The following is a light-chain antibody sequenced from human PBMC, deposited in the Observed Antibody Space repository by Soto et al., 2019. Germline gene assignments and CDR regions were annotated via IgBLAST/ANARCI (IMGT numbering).Light chain of an antibody. V-gene: IGKV3-15*01. CDR3: QQYDNWPWT. CDR2: GAS. J-gene: IGKJ1*01. Sequence: EIVMTQSPATLSVSQGGRATLSCRASQSISDTLAWYQQKPGQAPRLLIHGASTRAPGFPARFSGSGSGTDFTLTISSLQSEDFAVYYCQQYDNWPWTFGQGTKVEIK. CDR1: QSISDT.